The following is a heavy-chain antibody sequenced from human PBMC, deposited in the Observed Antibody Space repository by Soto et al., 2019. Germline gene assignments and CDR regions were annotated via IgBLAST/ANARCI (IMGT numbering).Heavy chain of an antibody. CDR2: ISGSGGST. CDR3: AKLLYGSLGYFDL. D-gene: IGHD3-10*01. CDR1: GFTFSSYA. J-gene: IGHJ2*01. Sequence: GGSLRLSCAASGFTFSSYAMSWVRQAPGKGLEWVSAISGSGGSTYYADSVKGRFTISRDKSKNTLYLQMNSLRAEDTAVYYCAKLLYGSLGYFDLWGRGTLVTVSS. V-gene: IGHV3-23*01.